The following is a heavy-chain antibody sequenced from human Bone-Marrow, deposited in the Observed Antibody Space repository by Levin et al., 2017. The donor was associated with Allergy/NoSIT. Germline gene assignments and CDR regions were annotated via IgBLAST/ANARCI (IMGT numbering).Heavy chain of an antibody. CDR1: GFTSSSHW. CDR2: INSDGSST. Sequence: GGSLRLSCAASGFTSSSHWMHWVRQAPGKGLVWVSRINSDGSSTSYADSVKGRFSISRDNAENTLYLQMNSLRVVGTAVYHCVRGRVGTENVCDIWGQGTRVTVSS. D-gene: IGHD1-26*01. J-gene: IGHJ3*02. CDR3: VRGRVGTENVCDI. V-gene: IGHV3-74*01.